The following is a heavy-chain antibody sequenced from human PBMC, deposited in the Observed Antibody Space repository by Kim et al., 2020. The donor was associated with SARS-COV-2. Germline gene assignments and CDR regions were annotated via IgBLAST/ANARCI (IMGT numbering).Heavy chain of an antibody. J-gene: IGHJ4*01. D-gene: IGHD3-16*02. CDR3: SRQPLQRLGALSPVDY. CDR2: IYYSGST. CDR1: GGSISSSSYY. Sequence: SETLSLTCTVSGGSISSSSYYWGWIRQPPGKGLEWIGSIYYSGSTYYNPSLKSRVTISVDTSKNQFSLKLSSVTAADTAVYYCSRQPLQRLGALSPVDY. V-gene: IGHV4-39*01.